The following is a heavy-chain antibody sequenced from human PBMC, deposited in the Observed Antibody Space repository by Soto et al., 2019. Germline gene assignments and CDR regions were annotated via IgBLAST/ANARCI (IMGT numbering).Heavy chain of an antibody. CDR2: IHPSGQPI. CDR1: GFTFSSSE. V-gene: IGHV3-48*03. Sequence: EVQLVESGGGLVQPGGSLRLSCAVSGFTFSSSEMYWVRQAPGKGLEWISYIHPSGQPIFYADSVKGRFTISRDNANNSLFLQMTSLRAEETAVYYCARRARRWGQGTMVTVSS. J-gene: IGHJ3*01. D-gene: IGHD1-26*01. CDR3: ARRARR.